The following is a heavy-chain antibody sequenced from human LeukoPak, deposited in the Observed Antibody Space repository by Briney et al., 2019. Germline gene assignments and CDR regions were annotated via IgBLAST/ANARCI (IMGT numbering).Heavy chain of an antibody. CDR2: FWSDGRQK. D-gene: IGHD3-10*01. CDR1: GFIFSNYG. V-gene: IGHV3-33*01. J-gene: IGHJ4*02. Sequence: PGRSLRLPCAASGFIFSNYGFHWVRQAPGKGLEWVAVFWSDGRQKYYVDSVKGRFTVSRDTSKKTVYLQMNSLRAEDTAVYYCARDDDGSGKYGQLYWGQGTLVTVSS. CDR3: ARDDDGSGKYGQLY.